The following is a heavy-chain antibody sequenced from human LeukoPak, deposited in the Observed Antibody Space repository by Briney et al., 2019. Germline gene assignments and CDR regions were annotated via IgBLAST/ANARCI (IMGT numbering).Heavy chain of an antibody. CDR3: ARGGYEYYYMDV. V-gene: IGHV4-4*07. D-gene: IGHD3-16*01. Sequence: SETLSLTCTVSGGSINNYYWTWIRKPAGKGLEWIGRIYTSGSTNYNPSLKSRVTMSVDTSKSQFSLKLSSVTAADTAVYYCARGGYEYYYMDVWGKGTTVTVSS. J-gene: IGHJ6*03. CDR1: GGSINNYY. CDR2: IYTSGST.